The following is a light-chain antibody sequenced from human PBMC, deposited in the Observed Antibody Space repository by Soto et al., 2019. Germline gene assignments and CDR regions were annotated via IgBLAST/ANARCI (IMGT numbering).Light chain of an antibody. Sequence: IQRTQSPSSLSASVLDRVTITCRASQTSATYINWYQQKSGSAPRLLIYEASGLQSGVPSRFSGSGSGTHFVLTISNFQPEDSATYFCQQTYTNLQTFCHVSKVDIK. CDR1: QTSATY. J-gene: IGKJ1*01. CDR3: QQTYTNLQT. V-gene: IGKV1-39*01. CDR2: EAS.